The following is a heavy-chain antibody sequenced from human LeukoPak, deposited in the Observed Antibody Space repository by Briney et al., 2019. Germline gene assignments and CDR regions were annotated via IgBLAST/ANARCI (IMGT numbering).Heavy chain of an antibody. CDR3: AKDLVEGLTLLGRYYYYMDV. CDR2: ISGSGGST. D-gene: IGHD2-15*01. CDR1: GFTFSSYA. J-gene: IGHJ6*03. Sequence: GGSLRLSCAASGFTFSSYAMSWVRLAPGKGLEWVSAISGSGGSTYYADSVKGRFTISRDNSKNTLYLQMNSLRAEDTAVYYCAKDLVEGLTLLGRYYYYMDVWGKGTTVTVSS. V-gene: IGHV3-23*01.